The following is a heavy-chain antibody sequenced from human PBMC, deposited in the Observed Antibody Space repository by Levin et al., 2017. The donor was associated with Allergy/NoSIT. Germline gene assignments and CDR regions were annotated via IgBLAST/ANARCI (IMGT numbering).Heavy chain of an antibody. CDR1: GFTISEYA. J-gene: IGHJ3*01. CDR3: AKKQGGTSGFSFDV. D-gene: IGHD1-1*01. Sequence: GESLKISCAVSGFTISEYAMAWVRQAPGKGLEWVSVITGGGFNTYYGDSVKGRFTVSRDDSKDTLYLDLNSLRAEDTAVYYYAKKQGGTSGFSFDVWGQGTMVTVSS. V-gene: IGHV3-23*01. CDR2: ITGGGFNT.